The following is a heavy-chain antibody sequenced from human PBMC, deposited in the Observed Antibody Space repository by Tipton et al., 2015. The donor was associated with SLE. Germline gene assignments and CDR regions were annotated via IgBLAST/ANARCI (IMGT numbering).Heavy chain of an antibody. D-gene: IGHD6-13*01. J-gene: IGHJ4*02. V-gene: IGHV4-4*02. CDR1: GGSISSSNW. CDR2: INHSGST. Sequence: TLSLTCAVSGGSISSSNWWSWVRQPPGKGLEWIGEINHSGSTNYNPSLKSRVTISVDTSKNQFSLKLSSVTAADTAVYYCARGLGSRGDYWGQGTLVTVSS. CDR3: ARGLGSRGDY.